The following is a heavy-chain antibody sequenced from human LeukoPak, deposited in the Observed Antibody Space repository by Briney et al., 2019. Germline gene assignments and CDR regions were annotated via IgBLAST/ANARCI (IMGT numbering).Heavy chain of an antibody. CDR3: ARQYSSSSLVVSPYY. CDR1: GYTFTGYY. D-gene: IGHD6-6*01. CDR2: INPNSGGT. V-gene: IGHV1-2*06. J-gene: IGHJ4*02. Sequence: ASVKVSCKASGYTFTGYYMHWVRQAPGQGLERMGRINPNSGGTNYAQKFQGRFTMTRDTSISTAYMELSRLRSDDTAVYYWARQYSSSSLVVSPYYWGQGTLVTVSS.